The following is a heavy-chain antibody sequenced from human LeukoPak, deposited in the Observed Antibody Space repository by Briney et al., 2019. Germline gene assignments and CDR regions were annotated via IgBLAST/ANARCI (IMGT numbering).Heavy chain of an antibody. CDR3: ARENAYYYDSSGYKGAFDI. J-gene: IGHJ3*02. D-gene: IGHD3-22*01. Sequence: GGSLRLSCAASGFTFDDYGMSWVRQAPGKGLEWVSGINWNGGSTGYADSVKGRFTISRDNAKNSLYLQMNSLRAEDTALYYCARENAYYYDSSGYKGAFDIWGQGTMVTVSS. V-gene: IGHV3-20*04. CDR2: INWNGGST. CDR1: GFTFDDYG.